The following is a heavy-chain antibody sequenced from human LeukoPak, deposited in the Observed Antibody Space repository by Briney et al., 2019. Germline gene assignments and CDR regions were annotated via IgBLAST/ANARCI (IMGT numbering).Heavy chain of an antibody. Sequence: PSETLSLTCTVSGGSISSYYWSWIRQPPGKGLEWIGYIYYSGSTNYNPSLKRRVTISVDTSKNQFSLKLSSVTAADTAVYYCARDSASGSQTWFDPWGQGTLVTVSS. CDR3: ARDSASGSQTWFDP. D-gene: IGHD1-26*01. CDR2: IYYSGST. V-gene: IGHV4-59*01. J-gene: IGHJ5*02. CDR1: GGSISSYY.